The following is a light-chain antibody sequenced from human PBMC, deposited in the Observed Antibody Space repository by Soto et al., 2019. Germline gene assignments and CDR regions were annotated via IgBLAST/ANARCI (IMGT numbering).Light chain of an antibody. CDR1: SSDVGGYNY. CDR2: DVI. CDR3: CSFAGTHTDV. J-gene: IGLJ1*01. Sequence: QSALTQPHSVSGSPGQSVTISCTGTSSDVGGYNYVSWYQQHPGKAPKLMIYDVIKRSSGVPDRFSGSKSGSTASLTISGLQPEDEADYYCCSFAGTHTDVFGTGTKVTVL. V-gene: IGLV2-11*01.